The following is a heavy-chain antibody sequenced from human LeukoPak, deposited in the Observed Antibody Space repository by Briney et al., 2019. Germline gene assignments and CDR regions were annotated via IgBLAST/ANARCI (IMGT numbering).Heavy chain of an antibody. CDR2: IIPIFGTA. Sequence: SVKVSCKASGYTFTGYYMHWVRQAPGQGLEWMGGIIPIFGTANYAQKFQGRVTITADKSTSTAYMELSSLRSEDTAVYYCARAGGSSYSLDYWGQGTLVTVSS. V-gene: IGHV1-69*06. CDR1: GYTFTGYY. D-gene: IGHD2-15*01. CDR3: ARAGGSSYSLDY. J-gene: IGHJ4*02.